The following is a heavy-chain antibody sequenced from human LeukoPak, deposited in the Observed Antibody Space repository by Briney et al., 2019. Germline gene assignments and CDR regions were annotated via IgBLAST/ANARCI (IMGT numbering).Heavy chain of an antibody. J-gene: IGHJ4*02. Sequence: PGGSLRLSCAASGFAFTSFAMSWVRQAPGKGLEWVATVSGSGGTTYYADSVKGRFTISSDSSKNTVFLQMTSLRAEDTAVYFCATEGFGSGWSLANYFDHWGQGTLVTVYS. D-gene: IGHD6-19*01. V-gene: IGHV3-23*01. CDR3: ATEGFGSGWSLANYFDH. CDR1: GFAFTSFA. CDR2: VSGSGGTT.